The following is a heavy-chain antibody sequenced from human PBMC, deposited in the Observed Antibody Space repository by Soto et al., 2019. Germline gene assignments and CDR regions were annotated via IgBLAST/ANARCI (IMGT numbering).Heavy chain of an antibody. CDR3: ACIFSGGYSYGFYSYGMDV. CDR1: GRSVSSRIYY. D-gene: IGHD5-18*01. Sequence: PETLSLTCTCSGRSVSSRIYYWGWIRQPPGKGLEWIGRIFYSGSTYYNPSLKSRVTISVDTSKNQFSLKLSSVTAADTAVYYCACIFSGGYSYGFYSYGMDVWGQGTTVTVSS. CDR2: IFYSGST. V-gene: IGHV4-39*01. J-gene: IGHJ6*02.